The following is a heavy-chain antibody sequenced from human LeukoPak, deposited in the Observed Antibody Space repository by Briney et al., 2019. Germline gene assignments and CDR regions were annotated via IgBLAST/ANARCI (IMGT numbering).Heavy chain of an antibody. Sequence: GGSLRLSCAASGFTFSSYAMSWVRQAPGKGLEWVSAISGSGGSTYCADSVKGRFTISRDNSKNTLYLQMNSLRAEDTAVYYCAKDQIIVVVPAALADYWGQGTLVTVSS. CDR2: ISGSGGST. CDR1: GFTFSSYA. J-gene: IGHJ4*02. D-gene: IGHD2-2*01. CDR3: AKDQIIVVVPAALADY. V-gene: IGHV3-23*01.